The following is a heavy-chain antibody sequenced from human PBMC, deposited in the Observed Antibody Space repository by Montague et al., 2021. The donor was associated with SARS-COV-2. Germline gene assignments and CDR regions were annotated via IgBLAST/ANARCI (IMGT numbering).Heavy chain of an antibody. V-gene: IGHV3-7*01. D-gene: IGHD3-16*01. CDR3: ARVGEFWGGDAFDI. CDR2: INKDESLK. J-gene: IGHJ3*02. CDR1: GFTFSRYW. Sequence: SLRLSCAASGFTFSRYWMRWVRQAPGKGLEWVANINKDESLKFHADSVKGRFTISRDNAKNSMYLQMNSLRVEDTAVYYCARVGEFWGGDAFDIWGRGTMVTVSA.